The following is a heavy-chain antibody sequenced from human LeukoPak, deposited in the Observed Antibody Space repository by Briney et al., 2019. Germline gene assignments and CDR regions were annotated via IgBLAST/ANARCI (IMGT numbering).Heavy chain of an antibody. CDR2: ISGSGGST. J-gene: IGHJ4*02. D-gene: IGHD2-21*01. Sequence: PGGSLRLSCAASGFTFDDYGMSWDRQAPGKGLEWVSAISGSGGSTYYADSVKGRFTISRDNSKNTLYLQMNSLRAEDTAVYYCAKFLPTHIVVANYYFDYWGQGTLVTVSS. CDR3: AKFLPTHIVVANYYFDY. CDR1: GFTFDDYG. V-gene: IGHV3-23*01.